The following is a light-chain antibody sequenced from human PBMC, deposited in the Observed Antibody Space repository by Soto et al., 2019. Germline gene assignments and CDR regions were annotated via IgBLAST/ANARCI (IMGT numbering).Light chain of an antibody. CDR2: WAS. CDR1: QSVLYNSNNKNY. V-gene: IGKV4-1*01. CDR3: QQYHSASRT. J-gene: IGKJ1*01. Sequence: DIVMTQSPDSLAVSLGERATINCKSSQSVLYNSNNKNYLAWYQQKPGQPPKLLIYWASTRESGVPDRFSGSGSGTDFTLTISSLQAEDVAVYYCQQYHSASRTFGQGTKVEIK.